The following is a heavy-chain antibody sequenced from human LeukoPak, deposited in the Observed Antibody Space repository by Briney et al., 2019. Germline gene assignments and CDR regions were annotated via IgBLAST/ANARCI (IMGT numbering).Heavy chain of an antibody. CDR3: VKDGEYSSSWYDY. CDR2: ISSNGGST. CDR1: GFTFSSYA. V-gene: IGHV3-64D*06. J-gene: IGHJ4*02. D-gene: IGHD6-13*01. Sequence: PGGSLRLSCSASGFTFSSYAMHWVRQAPGKGLEYVSAISSNGGSTYYADSVKGRFTISRDNSKNTLYLQMGSLRAEDTAVYYCVKDGEYSSSWYDYWGQGTLVTVSS.